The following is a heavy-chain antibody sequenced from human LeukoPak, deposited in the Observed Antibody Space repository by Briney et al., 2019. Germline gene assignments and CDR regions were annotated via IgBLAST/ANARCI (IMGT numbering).Heavy chain of an antibody. CDR3: SRNRGSGGFYFDY. Sequence: PGGSLRPSCAASGFTFSTYAMSWVRQAPGKGLEWASAISGSGGSTSYADSVKGRFTISRDNSKSTLYLQMNSLRAEDTAVYYCSRNRGSGGFYFDYWGQGTQVTVSS. J-gene: IGHJ4*02. D-gene: IGHD3-16*01. CDR1: GFTFSTYA. CDR2: ISGSGGST. V-gene: IGHV3-23*01.